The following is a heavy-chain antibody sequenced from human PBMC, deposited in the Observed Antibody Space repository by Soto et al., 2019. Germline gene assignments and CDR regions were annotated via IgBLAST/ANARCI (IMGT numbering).Heavy chain of an antibody. D-gene: IGHD3-22*01. V-gene: IGHV6-1*01. J-gene: IGHJ4*01. Sequence: SQTHSLTCAISGDNVSSNSVTWNWIRQSPSRGLEWLGRTYYRSKWYHDYAVFVKSRIIIDPDTSKNQLSLHLNSVTPEDTAVYHCSSAFLYISACGAYIYFWCHGILVSVS. CDR3: SSAFLYISACGAYIYF. CDR2: TYYRSKWYH. CDR1: GDNVSSNSVT.